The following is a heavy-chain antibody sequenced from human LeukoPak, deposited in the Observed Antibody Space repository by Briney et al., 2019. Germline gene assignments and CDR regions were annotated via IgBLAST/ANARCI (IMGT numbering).Heavy chain of an antibody. CDR2: VSGSGCST. Sequence: PGVSLRLSCAASGFTFNSYAMSWVRQARGKGLECVSAVSGSGCSTYYADAVKGRFTISGDNSKNTLYLQMNSLRAEDTAVYYCVKISAFKLVDYWGQGTLVTVSS. D-gene: IGHD1-26*01. CDR1: GFTFNSYA. CDR3: VKISAFKLVDY. J-gene: IGHJ4*02. V-gene: IGHV3-23*01.